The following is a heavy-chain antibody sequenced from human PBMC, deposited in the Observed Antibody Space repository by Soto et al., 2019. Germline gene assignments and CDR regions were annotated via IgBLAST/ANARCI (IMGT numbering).Heavy chain of an antibody. J-gene: IGHJ6*02. CDR3: AKGGLGDYYYYAMDV. V-gene: IGHV3-23*01. CDR2: ISGSGGRT. CDR1: GLTFRTFA. D-gene: IGHD3-16*01. Sequence: VQLLESGGRSVKPGGSLRLSCAAAGLTFRTFAMNWVRQAPGKRLEWVSGISGSGGRTYYSDSVKGRFTLSRDNSKNTLYLQMNSLRPEDTAVYYCAKGGLGDYYYYAMDVWGQGTTVTVSS.